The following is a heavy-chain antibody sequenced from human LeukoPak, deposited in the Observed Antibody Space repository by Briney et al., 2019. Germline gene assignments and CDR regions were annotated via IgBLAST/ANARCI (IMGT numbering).Heavy chain of an antibody. Sequence: SVKVSCKGSGVTFNTYTISWVRQAPGQGREWMGGIIPRFGTTDSAQQFQGRITITADKSTNTVYMELRSLRSEDAAVYYCARDSVGETSPFDFWGPGTLVSVSS. J-gene: IGHJ4*02. CDR2: IIPRFGTT. V-gene: IGHV1-69*06. CDR1: GVTFNTYT. CDR3: ARDSVGETSPFDF. D-gene: IGHD3-10*01.